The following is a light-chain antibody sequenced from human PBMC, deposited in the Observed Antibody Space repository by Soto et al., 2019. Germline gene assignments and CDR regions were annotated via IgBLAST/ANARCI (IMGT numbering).Light chain of an antibody. CDR2: KAS. J-gene: IGKJ2*01. Sequence: DIQMTQSPSTLSASVGDRVTITCRASQSISSWLAWYHQKPGKAPKLLIYKASSLESGVPSRFSGSGSGTEFTLTISSLQPDDFGTYYCQQYSSLYTFGQGTKLEIK. CDR3: QQYSSLYT. CDR1: QSISSW. V-gene: IGKV1-5*03.